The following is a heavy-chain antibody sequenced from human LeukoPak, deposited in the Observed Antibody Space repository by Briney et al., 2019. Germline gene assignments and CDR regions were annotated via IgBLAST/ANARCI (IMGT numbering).Heavy chain of an antibody. CDR1: GFTVSSNY. D-gene: IGHD2-2*01. Sequence: PGGSLRLSCAASGFTVSSNYMSWVRQAPWKGLEWVSVIYSGGSTYYADSVKGRFTISRDNSKNTLYLQMNSLRAEDTAVYYCAKDPLGYCSSTSCSRPDYWGQGTLVTVSS. J-gene: IGHJ4*02. CDR3: AKDPLGYCSSTSCSRPDY. V-gene: IGHV3-53*05. CDR2: IYSGGST.